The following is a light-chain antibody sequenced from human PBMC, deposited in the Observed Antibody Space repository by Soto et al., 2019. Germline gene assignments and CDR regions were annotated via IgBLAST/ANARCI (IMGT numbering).Light chain of an antibody. CDR3: KQYGSSPRT. CDR2: RAS. J-gene: IGKJ1*01. Sequence: EIALTQSPGTLSLSPGERATLSCRASQSVGSSYLAWYQQKPGQAPKVLIYRASSRATGIPDRFSGSGSGTDFTLTIRSLEPEDFAVYYCKQYGSSPRTFGQGTKVDIK. V-gene: IGKV3-20*01. CDR1: QSVGSSY.